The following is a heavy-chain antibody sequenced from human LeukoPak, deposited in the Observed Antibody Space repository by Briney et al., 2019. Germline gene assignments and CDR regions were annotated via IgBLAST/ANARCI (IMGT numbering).Heavy chain of an antibody. V-gene: IGHV4-39*07. D-gene: IGHD2-15*01. CDR3: ASDRIEVDAFDI. CDR2: IYYSGST. J-gene: IGHJ3*02. CDR1: GGSISSSSYY. Sequence: PSETLSLTCTVSGGSISSSSYYWGWIRQPPGKGLEWIGSIYYSGSTYYNPSLKSRVTISVDTSKNQFSLKLSSVTAADTAVYYCASDRIEVDAFDIWGQGTMVTVSS.